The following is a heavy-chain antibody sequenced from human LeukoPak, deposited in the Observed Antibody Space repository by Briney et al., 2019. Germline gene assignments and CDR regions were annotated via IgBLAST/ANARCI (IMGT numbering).Heavy chain of an antibody. J-gene: IGHJ6*03. CDR1: GYTFTSYY. V-gene: IGHV1-46*01. CDR3: ARCSFGLPASYYYYYMDV. Sequence: ASVKVSCKASGYTFTSYYMHWVRQAPGQGLEWMGIINPSGGSTSYAQKFQGRVTMTRDMSTSTVYMELSSLRSEDTAVYYCARCSFGLPASYYYYYMDVWGKGTTVTISS. D-gene: IGHD2-15*01. CDR2: INPSGGST.